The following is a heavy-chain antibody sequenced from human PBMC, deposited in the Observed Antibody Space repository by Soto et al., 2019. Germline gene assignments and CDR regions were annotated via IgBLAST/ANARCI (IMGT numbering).Heavy chain of an antibody. CDR1: GFTFSSYG. V-gene: IGHV3-30*18. CDR3: AKALAAGGTQGDY. D-gene: IGHD1-26*01. J-gene: IGHJ4*02. Sequence: QVQLVESGGGVVQPGRSLRLSCAASGFTFSSYGMHWFRQAPGKGLEWVAVISYDGSNKYYADSVKGRFTISRDNSKNTLYLQMNSLRAEDTAVYYCAKALAAGGTQGDYWGQGTLVTVSS. CDR2: ISYDGSNK.